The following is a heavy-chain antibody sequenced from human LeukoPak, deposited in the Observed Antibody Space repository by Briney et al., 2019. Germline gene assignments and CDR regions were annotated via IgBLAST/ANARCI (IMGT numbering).Heavy chain of an antibody. J-gene: IGHJ4*02. Sequence: GGSLRLSCAASGFTFSSYSMNWVRQAPGKGLEWLSSISSSSSYIYYADSVKGRFTISRDNAKNSLYLQMNSLRAEDTAVYYCARDLSPPYYYGSGSKYFDYWGQGTLVTVSS. CDR2: ISSSSSYI. CDR3: ARDLSPPYYYGSGSKYFDY. D-gene: IGHD3-10*01. CDR1: GFTFSSYS. V-gene: IGHV3-21*01.